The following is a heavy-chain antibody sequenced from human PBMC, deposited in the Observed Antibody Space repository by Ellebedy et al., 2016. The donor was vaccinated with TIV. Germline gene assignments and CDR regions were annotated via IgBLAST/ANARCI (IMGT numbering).Heavy chain of an antibody. Sequence: SETLSLTXAFYGGAVSTYYWHWIRQPPGKGLEWLGEVNHNGVTKYSPALESRVTMSLDKSKKQVSLRLSSVTAADTALYYCARSSNYYDSVTGYYHHYGMDVWGPGTTVTVSS. CDR2: VNHNGVT. J-gene: IGHJ6*02. D-gene: IGHD2-21*02. CDR1: GGAVSTYY. CDR3: ARSSNYYDSVTGYYHHYGMDV. V-gene: IGHV4-34*01.